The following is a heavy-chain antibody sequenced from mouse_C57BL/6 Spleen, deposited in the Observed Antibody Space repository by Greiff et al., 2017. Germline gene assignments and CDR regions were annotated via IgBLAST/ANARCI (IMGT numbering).Heavy chain of an antibody. V-gene: IGHV1-85*01. CDR1: GYTFTSYD. Sequence: QVQLQQSGPELVKPGASVKLSCKASGYTFTSYDINWVQQRPGQGLEWIGWIYPRDGSTKYNEKFKGKATLTVDTSSSTAYMELHSLTSEDSAVYFCARRGGAAQATRYYAMDYWGQGTSVTVSS. J-gene: IGHJ4*01. CDR2: IYPRDGST. D-gene: IGHD3-2*02. CDR3: ARRGGAAQATRYYAMDY.